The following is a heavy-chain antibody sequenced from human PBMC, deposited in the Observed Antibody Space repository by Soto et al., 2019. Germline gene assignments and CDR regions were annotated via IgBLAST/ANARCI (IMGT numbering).Heavy chain of an antibody. V-gene: IGHV4-4*07. D-gene: IGHD3-3*01. Sequence: SETLSLTCSVSGGSISSDDWCWIWLPPRQGLAWIGRIYICGSTTSNPSLSFRVTMSVYTAKNQFPLHLTAVTAADTAVYYCAIEWAHDFWSGYYPSGWFDPWGQGTLVTVSS. J-gene: IGHJ5*02. CDR3: AIEWAHDFWSGYYPSGWFDP. CDR1: GGSISSDD. CDR2: IYICGST.